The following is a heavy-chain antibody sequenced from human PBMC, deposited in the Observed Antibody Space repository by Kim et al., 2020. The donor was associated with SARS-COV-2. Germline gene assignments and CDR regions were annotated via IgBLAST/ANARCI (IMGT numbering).Heavy chain of an antibody. CDR3: AKDILPSGWYYFDY. CDR2: ISWDGGST. V-gene: IGHV3-43D*03. Sequence: GGSLRLSCAASGFTFDDYAMHWVRQAPGKGLEWVSLISWDGGSTYADSVKGRFTISRDNSKNSLYLQMNSLRAEDTALYYCAKDILPSGWYYFDYWGQGT. J-gene: IGHJ4*02. CDR1: GFTFDDYA. D-gene: IGHD6-19*01.